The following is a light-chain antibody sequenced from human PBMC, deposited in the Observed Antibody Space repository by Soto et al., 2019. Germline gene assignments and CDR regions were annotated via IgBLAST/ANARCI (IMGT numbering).Light chain of an antibody. CDR2: RNN. CDR3: AAWDDSLSVL. V-gene: IGLV1-47*01. J-gene: IGLJ3*02. Sequence: LTQPPSASGTPGQRVTISCSGSSSNIGSNYVYWYQQLPGTAPKLLIYRNNQRPSGVPDRFSGSKSGTSASLAISGLRSEDEADYYCAAWDDSLSVLFGGGTKLTVL. CDR1: SSNIGSNY.